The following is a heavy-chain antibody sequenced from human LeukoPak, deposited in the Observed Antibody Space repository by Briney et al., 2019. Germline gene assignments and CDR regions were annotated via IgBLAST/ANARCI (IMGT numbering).Heavy chain of an antibody. CDR3: ARSGGYCGSTTCHTTWFAP. CDR1: GVSITSGDDY. Sequence: SETLSRTCTVSGVSITSGDDYWGWIRHPPGRALEWIGSVYSSGSTYYNPSLQNRVTISLDTSKNQFSLNLKSVTAADTAVYYCARSGGYCGSTTCHTTWFAPWGQGTLVTVSS. CDR2: VYSSGST. J-gene: IGHJ5*02. V-gene: IGHV4-39*07. D-gene: IGHD2-15*01.